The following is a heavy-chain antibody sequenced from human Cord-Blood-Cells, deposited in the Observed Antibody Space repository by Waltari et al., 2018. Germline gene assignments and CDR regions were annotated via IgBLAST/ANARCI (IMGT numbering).Heavy chain of an antibody. D-gene: IGHD1-7*01. Sequence: VQLMESGGGVVQPVRSLSLSCAESGFTFSSLAMHLVRQAPGKGLEWVAVIWYDGSNKYYADSVKGRFTISRDNSKNTLYLQMNSLRAEDTAVYYCARGRGITGTTDYWGQGTLVTVSS. CDR3: ARGRGITGTTDY. CDR2: IWYDGSNK. CDR1: GFTFSSLA. V-gene: IGHV3-33*01. J-gene: IGHJ4*02.